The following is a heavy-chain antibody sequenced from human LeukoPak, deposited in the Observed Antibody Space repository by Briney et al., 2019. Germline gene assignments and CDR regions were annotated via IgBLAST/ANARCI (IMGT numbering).Heavy chain of an antibody. CDR3: ARVGSPTYGDYDY. V-gene: IGHV3-53*01. Sequence: GGSLRLSCAASGFTVSSNYMSWVRQAPGKGLEWVSFIYSGGSTYYADSAKGGFTISRDNSQNKVYLQMNSLRGEDTAVYYCARVGSPTYGDYDYWGQGPLVPVSS. CDR2: IYSGGST. J-gene: IGHJ4*02. CDR1: GFTVSSNY. D-gene: IGHD4-17*01.